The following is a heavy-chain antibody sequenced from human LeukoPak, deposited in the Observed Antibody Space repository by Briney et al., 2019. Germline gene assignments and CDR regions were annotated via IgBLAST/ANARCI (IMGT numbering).Heavy chain of an antibody. V-gene: IGHV3-11*01. CDR3: ARVVGDYPLYSFDY. Sequence: GGSLRLSCAASGFYFSDYYMSWIRQAPGKGLEWVSNIRGGGSSTYYADSVKGRFTISRDNAKNSLYLQMNRLRAEDTAVYYCARVVGDYPLYSFDYWGQGTLVTVSS. CDR2: IRGGGSST. D-gene: IGHD4-17*01. J-gene: IGHJ4*02. CDR1: GFYFSDYY.